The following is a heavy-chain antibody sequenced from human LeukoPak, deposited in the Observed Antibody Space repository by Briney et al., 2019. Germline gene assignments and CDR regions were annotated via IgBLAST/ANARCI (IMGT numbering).Heavy chain of an antibody. Sequence: SVKVSCKASGGTFSSYAISWVRQAPGQGLEWMGGIIPIFGTANYAQKFQGRVTITADESTSTAYMELSSLRSEDTAVYYCARSVRGVMGRHFDYWGQGTLVTVSS. CDR3: ARSVRGVMGRHFDY. D-gene: IGHD3-10*01. CDR1: GGTFSSYA. CDR2: IIPIFGTA. J-gene: IGHJ4*02. V-gene: IGHV1-69*13.